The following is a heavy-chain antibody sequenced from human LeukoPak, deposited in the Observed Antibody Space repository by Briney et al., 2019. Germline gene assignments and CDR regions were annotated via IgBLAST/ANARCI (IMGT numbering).Heavy chain of an antibody. V-gene: IGHV4-59*01. CDR1: GGSISSYY. CDR3: ASSAYYYDSSGS. CDR2: IYYSGST. Sequence: SETPSLTCTVSGGSISSYYWSWIRQPPGKGLEWIGYIYYSGSTSYNPSLKSRVIISIDTSKNQFSLKLTSVTAADTAVYYCASSAYYYDSSGSWGQGTMVTVSS. J-gene: IGHJ3*01. D-gene: IGHD3-22*01.